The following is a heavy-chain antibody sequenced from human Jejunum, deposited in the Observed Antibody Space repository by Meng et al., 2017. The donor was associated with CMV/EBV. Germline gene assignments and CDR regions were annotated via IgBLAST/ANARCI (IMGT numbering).Heavy chain of an antibody. CDR1: FSGND. CDR3: AKREASTVFGVAFDY. V-gene: IGHV3-23*01. J-gene: IGHJ4*02. Sequence: FSGNDMSWVRQAPGKGPEWVSVISGSGSVSRPDYADSVKGRFTISRDDSKKTLYLQMHSLRVEDTAIYYCAKREASTVFGVAFDYWGQGTLVTVSS. CDR2: ISGSGSVSRP. D-gene: IGHD3-3*01.